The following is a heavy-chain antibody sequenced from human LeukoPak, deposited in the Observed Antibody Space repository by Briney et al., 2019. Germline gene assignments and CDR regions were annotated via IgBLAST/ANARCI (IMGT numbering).Heavy chain of an antibody. D-gene: IGHD3-16*01. CDR1: GFTFSGFW. V-gene: IGHV3-23*01. CDR3: AKGLRTGVGPYMGYHYYMDV. Sequence: GGSLRLSCAASGFTFSGFWMHWVRQAPGKGLKWVSTINDNGAGTYYADSVKGRFTISRDNSYNTVSLQMNSLRDEDTGVYFCAKGLRTGVGPYMGYHYYMDVWGKGATVTVSS. J-gene: IGHJ6*03. CDR2: INDNGAGT.